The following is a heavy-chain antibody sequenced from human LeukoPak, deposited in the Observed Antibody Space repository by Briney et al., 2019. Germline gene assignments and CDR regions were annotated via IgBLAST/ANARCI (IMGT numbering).Heavy chain of an antibody. V-gene: IGHV1-8*02. CDR3: ARGRKNSGSFDY. CDR1: GGTFSSYA. J-gene: IGHJ4*02. CDR2: MNPNSGNT. Sequence: ASVTVSCTASGGTFSSYAISWVRQATGQGLEWMGWMNPNSGNTGYAQKFQGRVTMTRNTSISTAYMELSSLRSEDTAVYYCARGRKNSGSFDYWGQGTLVTVSS. D-gene: IGHD1-26*01.